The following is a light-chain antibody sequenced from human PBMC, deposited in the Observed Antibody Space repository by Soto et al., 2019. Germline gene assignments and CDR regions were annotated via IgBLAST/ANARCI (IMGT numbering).Light chain of an antibody. J-gene: IGKJ5*01. CDR3: QQYYSYPIT. V-gene: IGKV1-8*01. CDR2: AAS. CDR1: QGISSY. Sequence: IQMTQSPSSLSASVGDRVTITCRASQGISSYLAWYQQKPGKAPKLLIYAASTLQSGVPSRFSGSGSGTDFTLTISCLQSKDFATYYCQQYYSYPITFGQGTRLEIK.